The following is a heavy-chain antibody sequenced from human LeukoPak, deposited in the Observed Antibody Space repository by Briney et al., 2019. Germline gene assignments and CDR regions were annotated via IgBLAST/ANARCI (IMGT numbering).Heavy chain of an antibody. V-gene: IGHV3-23*01. Sequence: HPGGSLRLSCAASGFTFSSYAMSWVRQPPGKGLEWVSGISSTGGRTYYADSVKGRFTISRDNSKNTLYLLMNSLRAEDTAVYYCANRGGSIGRPELDPPRFDYWGQGTRVTVSS. J-gene: IGHJ4*02. CDR3: ANRGGSIGRPELDPPRFDY. CDR2: ISSTGGRT. CDR1: GFTFSSYA. D-gene: IGHD3-10*01.